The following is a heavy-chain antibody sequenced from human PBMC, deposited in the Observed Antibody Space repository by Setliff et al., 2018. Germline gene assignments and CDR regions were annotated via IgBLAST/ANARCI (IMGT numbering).Heavy chain of an antibody. CDR1: PYSFSGYY. Sequence: ASVKVSCKTSPYSFSGYYIHWVRQAPGQGLEWMGWINTNSGDTRYAQKFQGRVTMTRDTSISTAYMELSRLRSDDTAVYYCARHFRSSKVQFLEYLTDYYFDSWGQGTLVTVSS. CDR2: INTNSGDT. J-gene: IGHJ4*02. V-gene: IGHV1-2*02. CDR3: ARHFRSSKVQFLEYLTDYYFDS. D-gene: IGHD3-3*01.